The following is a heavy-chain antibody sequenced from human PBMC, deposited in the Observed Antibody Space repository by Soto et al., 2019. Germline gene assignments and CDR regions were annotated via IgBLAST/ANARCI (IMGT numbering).Heavy chain of an antibody. Sequence: SETLSLTCTVSGGSISSYYWSWIRQPPGKGLEWIGYIYYSGSTNYNPSLKSRVTISVDTSKNQFSLKLSSVTAADTAVYYCARNRRGYCPRTCYYGMDVWGQGTTVTV. CDR3: ARNRRGYCPRTCYYGMDV. D-gene: IGHD1-26*01. CDR1: GGSISSYY. J-gene: IGHJ6*02. CDR2: IYYSGST. V-gene: IGHV4-59*01.